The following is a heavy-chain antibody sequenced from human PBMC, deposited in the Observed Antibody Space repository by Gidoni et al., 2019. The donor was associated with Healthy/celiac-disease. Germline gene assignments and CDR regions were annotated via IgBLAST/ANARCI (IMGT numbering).Heavy chain of an antibody. CDR1: GGSISSYY. Sequence: QVQLQESGPGLVKPSETLSLTCTVSGGSISSYYWSWIRQPPGKGLEWIGYIYYSGSTNYNPSLKSRVTISVDTSKNQFSLKLSSVTAADTAVYYCARCTAAGPYYGMDVWGQGTTVTVSS. J-gene: IGHJ6*02. CDR3: ARCTAAGPYYGMDV. D-gene: IGHD6-13*01. V-gene: IGHV4-59*08. CDR2: IYYSGST.